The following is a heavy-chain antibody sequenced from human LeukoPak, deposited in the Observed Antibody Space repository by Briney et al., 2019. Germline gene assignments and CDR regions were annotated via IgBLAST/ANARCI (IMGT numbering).Heavy chain of an antibody. V-gene: IGHV3-69-1*01. J-gene: IGHJ4*02. CDR3: AKDRANWAIDD. Sequence: GESLRLSCVASGFTFTDHPMNWVRQAPGEGLEWISYIGGDGIAFYADSVKGRFTASKDDAGKSMYLQMNSLRVEDTAVYYCAKDRANWAIDDWGQGTQVTVSS. CDR1: GFTFTDHP. CDR2: IGGDGIA. D-gene: IGHD3-16*01.